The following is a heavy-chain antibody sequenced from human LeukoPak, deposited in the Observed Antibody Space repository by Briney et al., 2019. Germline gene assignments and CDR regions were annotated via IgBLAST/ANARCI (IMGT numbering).Heavy chain of an antibody. D-gene: IGHD4-17*01. CDR1: GFTVRRNY. J-gene: IGHJ4*02. CDR3: AKDPRLTMTTVTIGFDY. Sequence: QAGGSLRLSCAASGFTVRRNYMTWVRQAPGKGLEWVSAISGSGGSTYYADSVKGRFTISRDNSKNTLYLQMNSLRAEDTAVYYCAKDPRLTMTTVTIGFDYWGQGTLVTVSS. V-gene: IGHV3-23*01. CDR2: ISGSGGST.